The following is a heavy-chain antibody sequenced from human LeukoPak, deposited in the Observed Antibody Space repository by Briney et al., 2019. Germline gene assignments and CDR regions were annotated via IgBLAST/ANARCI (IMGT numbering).Heavy chain of an antibody. V-gene: IGHV3-48*03. CDR2: ISSSGSTI. D-gene: IGHD6-13*01. CDR3: ARDSKYSSSWYAFDY. CDR1: GFTFSSYE. J-gene: IGHJ4*02. Sequence: PGGSLRLSCAASGFTFSSYEMNWVRQAPGKGLEWVSYISSSGSTIYYADSVKGRFTISRDNAKNSLYLQMNSLRAEDTAVYYCARDSKYSSSWYAFDYWGQGTLVTVSS.